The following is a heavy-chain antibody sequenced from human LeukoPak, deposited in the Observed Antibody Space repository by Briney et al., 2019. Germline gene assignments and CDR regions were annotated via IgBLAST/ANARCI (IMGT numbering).Heavy chain of an antibody. Sequence: SVKVSCKASGYTFISYGISWVRQAPGQGLEWMAGIIPIFGTANYAQKFQGRVTITTDESTSTAYMELSSLRSEDTAVYYCARACLDYYDSSGYEPSYFDYWGQGTLVTVSS. D-gene: IGHD3-22*01. CDR2: IIPIFGTA. V-gene: IGHV1-69*05. J-gene: IGHJ4*02. CDR1: GYTFISYG. CDR3: ARACLDYYDSSGYEPSYFDY.